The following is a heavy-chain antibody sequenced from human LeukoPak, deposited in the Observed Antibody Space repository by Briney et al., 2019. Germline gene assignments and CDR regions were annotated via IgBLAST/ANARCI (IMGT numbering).Heavy chain of an antibody. J-gene: IGHJ4*02. CDR3: ARDGYSSGWYYFDY. V-gene: IGHV3-66*01. D-gene: IGHD6-19*01. CDR1: GFTVSSDY. CDR2: IYSGGST. Sequence: GESLRLSCAASGFTVSSDYMSWVRQAPGKGLEWVSVIYSGGSTYYADSVKGRFTISRDNSKNTLYLQMNSLRAEDTAVYYCARDGYSSGWYYFDYWGQGTLVTVSS.